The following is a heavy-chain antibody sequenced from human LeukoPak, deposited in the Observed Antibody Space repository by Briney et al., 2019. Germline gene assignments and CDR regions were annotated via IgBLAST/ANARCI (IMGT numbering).Heavy chain of an antibody. CDR3: ARDHYGDSRFDY. V-gene: IGHV4-59*01. D-gene: IGHD4-17*01. Sequence: PSETLSLTCTVSGGSISSYYWSWIRQPPGKGLEWIGYIYYSGSTNYNPSLKSRVTISVDTSKNQFSLKLSSVTAADTAVYYCARDHYGDSRFDYWGQGTLVTVSS. J-gene: IGHJ4*02. CDR1: GGSISSYY. CDR2: IYYSGST.